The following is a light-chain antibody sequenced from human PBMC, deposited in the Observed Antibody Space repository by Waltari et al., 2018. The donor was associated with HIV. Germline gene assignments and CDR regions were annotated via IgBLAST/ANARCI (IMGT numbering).Light chain of an antibody. CDR3: CSYAGSYTWV. J-gene: IGLJ3*02. V-gene: IGLV2-11*01. CDR1: SSEVGGYKY. Sequence: QSALTQSRAVSGSPGQSVTISCTGTSSEVGGYKYVSWYHNHPGKVPTLMIYDVNKRPSGVPDRFSGSKSANTASLTISGLQAEDEADYYCCSYAGSYTWVFGGGTKLTVL. CDR2: DVN.